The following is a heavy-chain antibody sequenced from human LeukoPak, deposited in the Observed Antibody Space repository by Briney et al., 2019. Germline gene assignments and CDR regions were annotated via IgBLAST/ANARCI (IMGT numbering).Heavy chain of an antibody. CDR2: IYTSGST. CDR1: GGSISSGSYY. Sequence: PSETLSPTCTVSGGSISSGSYYWSWIRQPAGKGLEWIGRIYTSGSTNYNPSLKSRVTISVDTSKNQFSLKLSSVTAADTAVYYCARGRFLEWLWGQGTLVTVSS. J-gene: IGHJ4*02. V-gene: IGHV4-61*02. D-gene: IGHD3-3*01. CDR3: ARGRFLEWL.